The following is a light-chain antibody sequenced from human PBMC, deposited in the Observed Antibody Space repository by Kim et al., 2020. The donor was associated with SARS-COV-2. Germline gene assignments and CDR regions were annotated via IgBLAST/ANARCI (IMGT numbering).Light chain of an antibody. J-gene: IGLJ2*01. V-gene: IGLV3-21*04. CDR1: NIRSKS. CDR2: YDS. CDR3: QVWDSSYVV. Sequence: SYELTQPPSVSVAPGKTATITCGGNNIRSKSVHWYQQKPGQAPVLVIYYDSDRPSGIPERFSGSNSGNTATLTISGVEAGDEADYYCQVWDSSYVVFGGGTQLTVL.